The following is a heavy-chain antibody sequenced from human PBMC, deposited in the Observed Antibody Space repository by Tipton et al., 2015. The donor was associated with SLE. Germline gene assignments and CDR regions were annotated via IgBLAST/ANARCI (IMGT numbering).Heavy chain of an antibody. D-gene: IGHD3-3*01. V-gene: IGHV4-34*01. J-gene: IGHJ4*02. Sequence: LRLSCAVYGGSFSAHSWNWIRQPPGKGLEWVAEISHSGRTNYNPTLESRITMSVDTSKNQFSLRLTSVTAADTAVYYCARRDSDFWSGYLDYWGQGTPVTVSS. CDR2: ISHSGRT. CDR1: GGSFSAHS. CDR3: ARRDSDFWSGYLDY.